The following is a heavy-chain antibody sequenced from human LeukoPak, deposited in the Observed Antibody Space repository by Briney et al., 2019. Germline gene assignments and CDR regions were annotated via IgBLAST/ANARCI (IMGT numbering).Heavy chain of an antibody. J-gene: IGHJ6*02. CDR3: AKDIRRGSGTHYYYYGMDV. V-gene: IGHV3-23*01. Sequence: GGSLRLSCAASGFNFANHAMSWVRQTPGKGLEWVSAISGRGINTYYAASVKGRFDISRDNSRDTVYLQMNSLRAEDTAIYYCAKDIRRGSGTHYYYYGMDVWGQGTAVTVSS. CDR2: ISGRGINT. CDR1: GFNFANHA. D-gene: IGHD3-10*01.